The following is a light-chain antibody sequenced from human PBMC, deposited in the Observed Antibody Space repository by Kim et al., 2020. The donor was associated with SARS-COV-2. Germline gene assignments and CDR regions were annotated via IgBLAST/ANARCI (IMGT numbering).Light chain of an antibody. V-gene: IGLV6-57*03. Sequence: KTVTCSCTRTRGDIASAYVEWYQQRPGSAPTTVIYEDNLRPSGVPDRFSGSIDSSSNSASLTISGLKTEDEAAYYCQSYAGSAWVFGGGTQLTVL. CDR1: RGDIASAY. J-gene: IGLJ3*02. CDR3: QSYAGSAWV. CDR2: EDN.